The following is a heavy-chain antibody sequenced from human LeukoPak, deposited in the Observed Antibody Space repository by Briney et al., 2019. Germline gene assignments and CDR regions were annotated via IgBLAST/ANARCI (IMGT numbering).Heavy chain of an antibody. J-gene: IGHJ5*02. CDR2: ISSSGSTI. D-gene: IGHD5-12*01. V-gene: IGHV3-11*01. Sequence: PGGSLRLSCAASGFTLRNYVMSWVRQAPGKGLEWVSYISSSGSTIYYADSVKGRFTISRDNAKNSLYLQMNSLRAEDTAVNYCAMGYSGGYRWGQGTLVTVSS. CDR3: AMGYSGGYR. CDR1: GFTLRNYV.